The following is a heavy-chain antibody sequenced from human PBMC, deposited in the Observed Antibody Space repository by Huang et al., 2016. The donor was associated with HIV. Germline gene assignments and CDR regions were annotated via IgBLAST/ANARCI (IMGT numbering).Heavy chain of an antibody. J-gene: IGHJ4*02. D-gene: IGHD4-17*01. CDR2: MYYSGSI. CDR1: GDSFSSPSHY. V-gene: IGHV4-39*01. Sequence: QLQLQESGPRLVKPLETLSLTCSVSGDSFSSPSHYWAWIRQSPGKGLEWIGSMYYSGSIYYNPPLRGRVSISADTSKRQFSRRLNSVTAADTGVYYCARVDFSDYHYYFDSWGQGALVTVSS. CDR3: ARVDFSDYHYYFDS.